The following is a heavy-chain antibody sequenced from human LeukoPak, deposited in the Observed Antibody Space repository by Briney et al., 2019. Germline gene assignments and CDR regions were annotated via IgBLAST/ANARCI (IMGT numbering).Heavy chain of an antibody. V-gene: IGHV3-74*01. CDR3: VSDHTGHDDY. CDR1: GFTFSTYW. CDR2: INTDGTTT. J-gene: IGHJ4*02. Sequence: GGSLTLSCAASGFTFSTYWMHWVRQAPGKGMVRVSRINTDGTTTTYADSVKGRFTISRDNAKNTLHLQMNSLRVEDTAVYYCVSDHTGHDDYWGQGTLVTVSS. D-gene: IGHD1-1*01.